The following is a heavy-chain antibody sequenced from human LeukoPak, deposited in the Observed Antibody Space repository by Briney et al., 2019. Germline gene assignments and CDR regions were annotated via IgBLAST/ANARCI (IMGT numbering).Heavy chain of an antibody. CDR3: ARELRGGGSRYYFDY. D-gene: IGHD2-15*01. CDR2: IYYSGST. Sequence: SETLSLTCTVSGGSISSYYWSWIRQPPGKGLEWIGYIYYSGSTNYNPSLKSRVTISVDTSKNQFSLKLSSVTAADTAVYYCARELRGGGSRYYFDYWGQGTLVTVSS. J-gene: IGHJ4*02. V-gene: IGHV4-59*01. CDR1: GGSISSYY.